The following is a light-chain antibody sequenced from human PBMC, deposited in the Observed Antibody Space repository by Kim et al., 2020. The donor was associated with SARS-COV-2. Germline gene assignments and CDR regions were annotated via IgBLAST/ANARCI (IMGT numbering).Light chain of an antibody. Sequence: ALGQTVRITCQGDSLRSYYATWYQQKPGQAPILVIYGKNNRPSGIPDRFSGSSSGNTASLTITGTQAGDEADYYCNTRDSNDNVVFGGGTKLPVL. V-gene: IGLV3-19*01. CDR2: GKN. J-gene: IGLJ2*01. CDR3: NTRDSNDNVV. CDR1: SLRSYY.